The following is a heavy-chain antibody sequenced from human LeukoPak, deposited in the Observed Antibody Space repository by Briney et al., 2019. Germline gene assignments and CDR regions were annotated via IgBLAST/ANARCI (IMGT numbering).Heavy chain of an antibody. J-gene: IGHJ4*02. V-gene: IGHV3-23*01. CDR1: GFTFSDFA. CDR2: ISGSGGTT. D-gene: IGHD6-13*01. Sequence: GGSLRLSCAASGFTFSDFAVGWVRQAPGKGLEWVSVISGSGGTTYYADSVKGRFTISRDNSKNTQYLQMNSLRAEDTAVYYCARETAAGFDCWGQGTLVTVSS. CDR3: ARETAAGFDC.